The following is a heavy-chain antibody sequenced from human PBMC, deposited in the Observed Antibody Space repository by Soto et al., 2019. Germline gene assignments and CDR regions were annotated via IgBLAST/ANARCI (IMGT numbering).Heavy chain of an antibody. Sequence: SETLSLTCTVSGSSLSGHYWSWMRQPPGKGLECIGYIYYGGSTNYNPSLKSRVTISVDTSKTQFSLELSSVTAADTAVYYCARLSSSGDYAHWGQEPRVTASS. V-gene: IGHV4-59*08. CDR1: GSSLSGHY. J-gene: IGHJ4*02. CDR2: IYYGGST. CDR3: ARLSSSGDYAH. D-gene: IGHD4-17*01.